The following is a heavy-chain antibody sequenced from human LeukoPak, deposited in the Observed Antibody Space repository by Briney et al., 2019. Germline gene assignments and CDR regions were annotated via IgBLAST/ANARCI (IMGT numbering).Heavy chain of an antibody. J-gene: IGHJ4*02. V-gene: IGHV3-21*01. CDR2: ISSSSRYI. CDR1: GFTFSGYT. D-gene: IGHD2-2*01. Sequence: GGSLRLPCAASGFTFSGYTMNWVRQAPGKGLVWVSSISSSSRYIYYADSVKGRFTISRDNAKNSLYLQMNSLRAEDTAVYYCARDPELGYCSSTSCPIDYWGQGTLVTVSS. CDR3: ARDPELGYCSSTSCPIDY.